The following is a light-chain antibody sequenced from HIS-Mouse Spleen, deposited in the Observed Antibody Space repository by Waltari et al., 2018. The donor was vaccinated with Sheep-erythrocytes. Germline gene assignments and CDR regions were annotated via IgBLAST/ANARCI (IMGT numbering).Light chain of an antibody. CDR3: QEYGSSRQQTST. Sequence: EMGWTQPPGTWSLSLGERATLPCRASQSVSSSYFAWYQQKPGQAPRLLIYGASSRATGLPDRLSSSASATDFTLTSSRLAPEDFAVYCCQEYGSSRQQTSTIGPGTKVDIE. V-gene: IGKV3-20*01. J-gene: IGKJ3*01. CDR2: GAS. CDR1: QSVSSSY.